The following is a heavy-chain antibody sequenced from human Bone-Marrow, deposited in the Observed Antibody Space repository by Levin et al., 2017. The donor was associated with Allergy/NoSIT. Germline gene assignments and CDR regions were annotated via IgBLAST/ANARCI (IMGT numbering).Heavy chain of an antibody. D-gene: IGHD3-3*01. CDR1: GFTFSTYA. CDR2: ISGSSHIT. J-gene: IGHJ4*02. Sequence: PAGGSLRLSCAASGFTFSTYAMSWVRQAPGKGLEWVSAISGSSHITLYADSVRGRFTISRDNSKNTLCLQMNSLRPEDSAVYYCAKAPPSVRYYDLSRAQGGQGTLVTVSS. CDR3: AKAPPSVRYYDLSRAQ. V-gene: IGHV3-23*01.